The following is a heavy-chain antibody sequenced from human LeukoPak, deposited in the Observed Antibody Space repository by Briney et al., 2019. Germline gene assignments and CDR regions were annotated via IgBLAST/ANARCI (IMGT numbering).Heavy chain of an antibody. CDR3: ARHHGYSSSSHYFDY. V-gene: IGHV4-38-2*01. D-gene: IGHD6-6*01. J-gene: IGHJ4*02. CDR2: IYHSEST. Sequence: SETLSLTCAVSGYSISSGYYWGWIRQPPGKGLEWIGSIYHSESTYYNPSLKSRVTISVDTFKNQFSLKLSSVTAADTAVYYCARHHGYSSSSHYFDYWGQGTLVTVSS. CDR1: GYSISSGYY.